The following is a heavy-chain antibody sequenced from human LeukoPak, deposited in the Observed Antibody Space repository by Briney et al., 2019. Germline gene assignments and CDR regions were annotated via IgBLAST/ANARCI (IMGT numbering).Heavy chain of an antibody. Sequence: ASVKVSCKTSGYTFTGYHLHWVRQTPGQGLEWMGRINPNSGGANYAQEFQGRVTMTRDTSVSTAYMELSSLRSDDTAVYYCARDEFVRVGATYVNYFDYWGQGTLVTVSS. CDR1: GYTFTGYH. CDR2: INPNSGGA. D-gene: IGHD1-26*01. J-gene: IGHJ4*02. CDR3: ARDEFVRVGATYVNYFDY. V-gene: IGHV1-2*06.